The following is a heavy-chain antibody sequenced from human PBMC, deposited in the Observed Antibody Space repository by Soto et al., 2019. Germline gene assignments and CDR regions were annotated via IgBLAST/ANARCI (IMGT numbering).Heavy chain of an antibody. V-gene: IGHV1-3*01. CDR2: INAGNSNT. D-gene: IGHD3-9*01. CDR1: GYTFTSYA. Sequence: GASVKVSCKASGYTFTSYAMHWVRQAPGQRLEWMGWINAGNSNTKYSQKFQGRVTITRDTSASTAYMELSSLRSEDTAVYYCARGSEGPYDILTGHPIDYWGQGTLVTVSS. CDR3: ARGSEGPYDILTGHPIDY. J-gene: IGHJ4*02.